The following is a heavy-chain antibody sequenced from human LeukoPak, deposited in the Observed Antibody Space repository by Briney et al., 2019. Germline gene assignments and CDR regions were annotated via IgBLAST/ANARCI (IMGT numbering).Heavy chain of an antibody. V-gene: IGHV3-21*01. J-gene: IGHJ4*02. CDR2: ISSSSSYI. CDR1: GFTFSSYS. D-gene: IGHD1-1*01. CDR3: ASSNNWSEFDY. Sequence: GGSLRLSCAASGFTFSSYSLNWVRQAPGKGLEWVSSISSSSSYIYYADSVKGRFTISRDNAKNSLSLQMNSLRAEDTALCYCASSNNWSEFDYWGQGTLVTVSS.